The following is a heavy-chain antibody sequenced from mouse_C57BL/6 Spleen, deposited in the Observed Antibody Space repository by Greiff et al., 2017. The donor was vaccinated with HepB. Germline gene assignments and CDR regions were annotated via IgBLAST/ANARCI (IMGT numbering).Heavy chain of an antibody. Sequence: QVLLQQPGAELVMPGASVKLSCKASGYTFTSYWMHWVKQRPGQGLEWIGEIDPSDSYTNYNQKFKGKSTLTVDKSSSTAYMQLSSLTSEDSAVYYCARSGTGWFAYWGQGTLVTVSA. CDR3: ARSGTGWFAY. CDR2: IDPSDSYT. CDR1: GYTFTSYW. J-gene: IGHJ3*01. D-gene: IGHD4-1*01. V-gene: IGHV1-69*01.